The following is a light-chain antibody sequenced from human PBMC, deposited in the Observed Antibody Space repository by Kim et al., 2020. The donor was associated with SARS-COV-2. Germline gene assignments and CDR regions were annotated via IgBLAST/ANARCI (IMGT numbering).Light chain of an antibody. CDR1: NIEKRN. CDR3: QVWDGRAVV. CDR2: RDS. V-gene: IGLV3-9*01. Sequence: SVALGQTARMNCGGDNIEKRNVHWYQQRPGQAPILVIYRDSKRPSGIPERVSGSNSGNTATLTISRVQAGDEADYYCQVWDGRAVVFGGGTQLTVL. J-gene: IGLJ2*01.